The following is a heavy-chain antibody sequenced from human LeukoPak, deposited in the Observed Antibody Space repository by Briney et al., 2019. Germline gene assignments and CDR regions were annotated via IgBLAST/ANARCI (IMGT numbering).Heavy chain of an antibody. Sequence: GGSLRLSCAAFGFTFSSYWMSWVRQAPGKGLEWVANIKQDGSEKYYVDSVKGRFTISRDNAQNSLYLQMNSLRAEDTAVYYCAELGITMIGGVWGKGATVTISS. CDR1: GFTFSSYW. CDR2: IKQDGSEK. J-gene: IGHJ6*04. V-gene: IGHV3-7*01. CDR3: AELGITMIGGV. D-gene: IGHD3-10*02.